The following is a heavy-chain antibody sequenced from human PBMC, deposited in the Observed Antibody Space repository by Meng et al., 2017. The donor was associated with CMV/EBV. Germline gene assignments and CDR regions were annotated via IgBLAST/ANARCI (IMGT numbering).Heavy chain of an antibody. CDR3: AREGVGCSSTSCFPSSGMDV. CDR2: INHSGST. CDR1: GGSFSGYY. D-gene: IGHD2-2*01. J-gene: IGHJ6*02. V-gene: IGHV4-34*01. Sequence: GSLRLSCAVYGGSFSGYYWSWIRQPPGKGLEWIGEINHSGSTNYNPSLKSRVTISVDTPKNQFSLKLSSVTAADTAVYYCAREGVGCSSTSCFPSSGMDVWGQGTTVTVSS.